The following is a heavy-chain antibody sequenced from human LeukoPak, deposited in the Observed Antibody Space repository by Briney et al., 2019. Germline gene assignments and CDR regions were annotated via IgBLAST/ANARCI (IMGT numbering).Heavy chain of an antibody. J-gene: IGHJ4*02. D-gene: IGHD5-18*01. V-gene: IGHV3-74*01. CDR2: IKWYGTST. CDR3: ARDAPGNTALDY. CDR1: GLNFVSYW. Sequence: AGGSLRLPCAASGLNFVSYWMHWVRQAPGKGLVWVSRIKWYGTSTDFADSVKDRFTISIDNAKNTLYLQMNSLRAEDTAVYYCARDAPGNTALDYWGQGTLVTVSS.